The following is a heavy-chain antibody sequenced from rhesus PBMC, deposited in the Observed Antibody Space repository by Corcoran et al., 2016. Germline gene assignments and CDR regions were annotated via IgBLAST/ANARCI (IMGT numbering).Heavy chain of an antibody. J-gene: IGHJ4*01. V-gene: IGHV4-65*01. CDR3: AREQVYSGSFDY. Sequence: QLQLQESGPGLVKPSETLSLTCAVSGGSISSSNWWSWIRQPPGKGLELIGYISGSSGRTDYKPSLKSRGTISTNTSKNQCSLKLSSVTAADTAVYYCAREQVYSGSFDYWGQGVLVTVSA. D-gene: IGHD5-24*01. CDR1: GGSISSSNW. CDR2: ISGSSGRT.